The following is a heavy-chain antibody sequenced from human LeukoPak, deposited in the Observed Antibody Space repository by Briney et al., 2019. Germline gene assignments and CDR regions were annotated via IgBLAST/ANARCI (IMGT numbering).Heavy chain of an antibody. J-gene: IGHJ4*02. D-gene: IGHD3-22*01. CDR1: DYTFTSYG. V-gene: IGHV1-18*01. CDR2: ISAYNGNT. CDR3: ARGGTYYYDSSGYFDY. Sequence: ASVKVPCKASDYTFTSYGISWVRQAPGQGLEWMGWISAYNGNTNYAQKLQGRVTMTTDTSTSTAYMELRSLRSDDTAVYYCARGGTYYYDSSGYFDYWGQGTLVTVSS.